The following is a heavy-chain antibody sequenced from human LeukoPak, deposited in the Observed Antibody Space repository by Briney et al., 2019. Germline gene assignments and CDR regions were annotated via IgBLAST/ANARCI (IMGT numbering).Heavy chain of an antibody. CDR1: GGSFSGYY. V-gene: IGHV4-34*01. CDR2: INHSGST. D-gene: IGHD3-22*01. CDR3: ARAFDSSGYYSYFQH. Sequence: PSETLSLTCAVYGGSFSGYYWSWIRQPPGKGLEWIGEINHSGSTNYNPSLKSRVTISVDTSKNQFSLRLSSVTAADTAVYYCARAFDSSGYYSYFQHWGQGTLVTVSS. J-gene: IGHJ1*01.